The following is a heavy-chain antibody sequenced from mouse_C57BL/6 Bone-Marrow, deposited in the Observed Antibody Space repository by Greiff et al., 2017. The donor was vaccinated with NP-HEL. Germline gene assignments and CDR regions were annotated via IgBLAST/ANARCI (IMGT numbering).Heavy chain of an antibody. J-gene: IGHJ4*01. D-gene: IGHD2-4*01. CDR3: ARERDYDYDAYAMDY. V-gene: IGHV1-81*01. CDR1: GYTFTSYG. Sequence: VQLQQSGAELARPGASVKLSCKASGYTFTSYGISWVKQRTGQGLEWIGEIYPRSGNTYYNEKFKGKATLTADKSSSTAYMELRSLTSEDSAVYFCARERDYDYDAYAMDYGGKGTSVTVSS. CDR2: IYPRSGNT.